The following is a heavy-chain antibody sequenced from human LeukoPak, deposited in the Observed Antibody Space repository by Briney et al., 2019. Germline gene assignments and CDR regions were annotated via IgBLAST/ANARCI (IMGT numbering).Heavy chain of an antibody. Sequence: SGKVSCKASGVSFSNYAINWVRQAQGQGLEWMGRIIPIFDITNYAQKLQGRVTITADKSTTTAYMELSKLGSDDTAVYYCARDRSGCNSGVCYNPHDYWGQGTLVTVSS. CDR2: IIPIFDIT. CDR3: ARDRSGCNSGVCYNPHDY. J-gene: IGHJ4*02. CDR1: GVSFSNYA. V-gene: IGHV1-69*04. D-gene: IGHD2-8*02.